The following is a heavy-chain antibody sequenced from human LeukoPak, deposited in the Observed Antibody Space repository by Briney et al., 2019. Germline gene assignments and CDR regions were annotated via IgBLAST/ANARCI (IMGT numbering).Heavy chain of an antibody. CDR1: GYSISSGYY. J-gene: IGHJ5*02. CDR3: ARRRFMVRGVSIGYDP. D-gene: IGHD3-10*01. CDR2: IYHSGST. Sequence: SETLSLTCTVSGYSISSGYYWGWIRQPPGRGLEWIGSIYHSGSTYYNPSLKSRVTISVDTSKNQFSLKLSSVTAADTAVYYCARRRFMVRGVSIGYDPWGQGTLVTVSS. V-gene: IGHV4-38-2*02.